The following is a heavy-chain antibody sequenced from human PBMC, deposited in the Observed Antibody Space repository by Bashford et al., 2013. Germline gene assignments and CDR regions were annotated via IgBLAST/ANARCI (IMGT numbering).Heavy chain of an antibody. D-gene: IGHD3-10*01. J-gene: IGHJ4*02. CDR2: IYSGGST. CDR1: GFTFNYHV. CDR3: ARRPKRLPGPREINDLFYYSDS. V-gene: IGHV3-23*03. Sequence: VDSGGSLRLSCAASGFTFNYHVMSWVRQAPGKGLEWVSVIYSGGSTYYADSAKGRFTISRDNSKNMMFLQMNNLRGEDSARYFCARRPKRLPGPREINDLFYYSDSWGQGPWSPSPQ.